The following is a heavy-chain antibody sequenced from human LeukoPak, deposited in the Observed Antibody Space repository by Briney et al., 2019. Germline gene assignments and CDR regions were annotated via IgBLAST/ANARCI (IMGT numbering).Heavy chain of an antibody. D-gene: IGHD4-23*01. CDR1: GGTFSSYT. J-gene: IGHJ4*02. CDR2: IIPILGIA. CDR3: ARAILNVDAVVTHFDY. V-gene: IGHV1-69*02. Sequence: SVKVSCKASGGTFSSYTISWVRQAPGQGLEWMGRIIPILGIANYAQKFQGRVTITADKSTSTAYMELSSLRSEDTAVYYCARAILNVDAVVTHFDYWGQGTLVTVSS.